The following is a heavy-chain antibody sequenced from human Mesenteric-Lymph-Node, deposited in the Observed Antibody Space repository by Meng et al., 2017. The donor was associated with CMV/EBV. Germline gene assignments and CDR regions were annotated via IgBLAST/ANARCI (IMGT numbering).Heavy chain of an antibody. CDR3: ARDSSSSTNYYDP. J-gene: IGHJ5*02. Sequence: GGSLRLSCAASGFTFTDYYMSWIRQAPGKGLEWISYISTSGRTIYYADSVKGRFTISRDNAKKSLYLQMNSLRVDDTAMYYCARDSSSSTNYYDPWGQGTLVTVSS. CDR1: GFTFTDYY. V-gene: IGHV3-11*01. D-gene: IGHD6-6*01. CDR2: ISTSGRTI.